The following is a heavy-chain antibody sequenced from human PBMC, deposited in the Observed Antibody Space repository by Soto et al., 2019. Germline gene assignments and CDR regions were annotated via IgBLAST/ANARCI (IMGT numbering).Heavy chain of an antibody. V-gene: IGHV5-51*01. Sequence: PGESLKISCQGSGYFFTNHYIAWVRQMPGKGLEWMGIIYPSDSDTTYSPSFEGQVTISADKSFRTAYLEWSSLKASDTAIYYCARALGEMATTSFDYWGQGTQVTVSS. CDR3: ARALGEMATTSFDY. J-gene: IGHJ4*02. CDR1: GYFFTNHY. CDR2: IYPSDSDT. D-gene: IGHD1-1*01.